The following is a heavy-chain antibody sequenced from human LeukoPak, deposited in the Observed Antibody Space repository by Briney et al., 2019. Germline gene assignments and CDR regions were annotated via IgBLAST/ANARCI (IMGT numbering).Heavy chain of an antibody. Sequence: PGGSLRLSCAASGFAFDDNATHWVRLSPGKGLEWVSGINWKGDHLAYAESVKGRFTISRDNAKNSLFLQMNSLKSEDMALYYCVKTIGMQVCSGHFEFWGQGTLVTVSS. CDR3: VKTIGMQVCSGHFEF. CDR1: GFAFDDNA. V-gene: IGHV3-9*03. D-gene: IGHD2-15*01. CDR2: INWKGDHL. J-gene: IGHJ4*02.